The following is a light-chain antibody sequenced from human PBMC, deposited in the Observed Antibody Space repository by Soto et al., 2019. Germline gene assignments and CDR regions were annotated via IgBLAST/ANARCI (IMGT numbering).Light chain of an antibody. J-gene: IGLJ3*02. CDR1: TGAVTSGHY. Sequence: QAVVTQEPSLTVSPVGTVTLTCGSSTGAVTSGHYPYWFQQKPGQAPRTLIYDTSHKHSWTAARFSGSLLGGKAALTLSGAQPEYEADYYCLLSYIGARPVFGGGTKVTVL. V-gene: IGLV7-46*01. CDR2: DTS. CDR3: LLSYIGARPV.